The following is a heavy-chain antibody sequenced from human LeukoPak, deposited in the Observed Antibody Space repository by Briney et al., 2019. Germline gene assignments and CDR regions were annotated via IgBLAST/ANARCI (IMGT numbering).Heavy chain of an antibody. CDR1: GFTFSDYY. D-gene: IGHD3-3*01. J-gene: IGHJ4*02. CDR3: ACGAISYDFWRLDH. CDR2: ISSSGSTI. Sequence: NPGGSLRLSCAASGFTFSDYYMSWIRQAPGKGLEWVSYISSSGSTIYYADSVKGRFTISRDNAKNSLYLQMNSLSAEDTAVYYCACGAISYDFWRLDHWGQGALVTVSS. V-gene: IGHV3-11*04.